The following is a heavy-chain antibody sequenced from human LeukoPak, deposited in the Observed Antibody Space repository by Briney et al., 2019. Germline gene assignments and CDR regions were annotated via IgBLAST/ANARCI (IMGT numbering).Heavy chain of an antibody. J-gene: IGHJ4*02. D-gene: IGHD2-21*02. Sequence: GGSLRLSCAASGFTFSSYAMSWVRQAPGKGLEWVSAISGSGGSTYYADSVKGRFTISRDNSKNTLYLQMNSLRAEDTAVYYCAKDVLIVVVTASGFDYWGQGTLVTISS. V-gene: IGHV3-23*01. CDR1: GFTFSSYA. CDR3: AKDVLIVVVTASGFDY. CDR2: ISGSGGST.